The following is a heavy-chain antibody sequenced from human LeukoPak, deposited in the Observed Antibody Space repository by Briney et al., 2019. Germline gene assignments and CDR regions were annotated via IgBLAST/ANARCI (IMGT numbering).Heavy chain of an antibody. D-gene: IGHD3-22*01. J-gene: IGHJ3*02. V-gene: IGHV4-34*01. CDR3: ARGLSGAGFYSSGFFSRRVTFDI. CDR2: INHSGST. Sequence: SETLSLTCTVSGGSISSYYWSWIRQPPGKGLEWIGEINHSGSTNYNPSLKSRVTISVDTSKNQFSLKLSSVTAADTAVYYCARGLSGAGFYSSGFFSRRVTFDIWGQGTMVTVSS. CDR1: GGSISSYY.